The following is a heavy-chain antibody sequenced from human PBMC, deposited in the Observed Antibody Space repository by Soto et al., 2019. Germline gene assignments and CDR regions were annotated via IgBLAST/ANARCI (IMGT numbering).Heavy chain of an antibody. CDR3: ASKAYYYDSNFDL. V-gene: IGHV1-8*01. Sequence: QVQLVQSGAEVKKPGASVKVSCKASGYTFTSYDINWVRQATGQGLEWMGWMNPNSGNTGYAQKLQGRVTMTRNTSISTAYRELSSLRSEDTAVYYCASKAYYYDSNFDLWGRGTLVTVSS. CDR2: MNPNSGNT. CDR1: GYTFTSYD. J-gene: IGHJ2*01. D-gene: IGHD3-22*01.